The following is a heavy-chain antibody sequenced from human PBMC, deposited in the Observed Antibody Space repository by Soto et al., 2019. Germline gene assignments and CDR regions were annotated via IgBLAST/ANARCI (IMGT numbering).Heavy chain of an antibody. CDR2: ISGSGGST. CDR1: GFTFSSYA. D-gene: IGHD6-13*01. CDR3: ANIPHSNSWYLDAFDI. J-gene: IGHJ3*02. V-gene: IGHV3-23*01. Sequence: EVQLLEYGGGLVQPGGSLRLSCAASGFTFSSYAMSWVRQAPGKGLEWVSAISGSGGSTYYADSVKGRSTISRDNSKNTLSLQTNCLRAEDTAVYYCANIPHSNSWYLDAFDIWGQGTMVTVSS.